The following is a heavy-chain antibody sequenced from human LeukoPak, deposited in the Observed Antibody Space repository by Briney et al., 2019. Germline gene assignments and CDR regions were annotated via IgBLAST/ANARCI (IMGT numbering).Heavy chain of an antibody. V-gene: IGHV3-33*06. Sequence: LTGGSLRLSCAGSGFTFSSYGMHWVRQAPGKGLEWVAVIWYDGSNKYYADSVKGRFTISRDNSKNTLYLQMNSLRAEDTAVYYCAKDLDGSGWPLDYWGQGTLVTVSS. J-gene: IGHJ4*02. CDR3: AKDLDGSGWPLDY. D-gene: IGHD6-19*01. CDR1: GFTFSSYG. CDR2: IWYDGSNK.